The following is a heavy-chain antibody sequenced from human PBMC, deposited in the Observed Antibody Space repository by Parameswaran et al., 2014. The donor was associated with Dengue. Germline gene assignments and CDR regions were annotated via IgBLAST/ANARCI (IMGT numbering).Heavy chain of an antibody. CDR3: ARRAPYGDHDPYFDY. V-gene: IGHV4-59*08. Sequence: ASETLSSPALSLVAPSVVTTGAGSGSPRKGLEWIGYIYYSGSTNYNPSLKSRVTISVDTSKNQFSLKLSSVTAADTAVYYCARRAPYGDHDPYFDYWGQGTLVTVSS. CDR1: VAPSVVTT. CDR2: IYYSGST. D-gene: IGHD4-17*01. J-gene: IGHJ4*02.